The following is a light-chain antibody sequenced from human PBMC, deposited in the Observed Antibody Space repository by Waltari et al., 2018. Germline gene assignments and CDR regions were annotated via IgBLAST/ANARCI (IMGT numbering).Light chain of an antibody. CDR3: QSADSRGTSHVV. Sequence: SYELTQPPSVSVSPGQTARITCSGDALPKQYAYWYQQKPGQAPVLVIYKDRERPSGIPERFSGSSSGTTVTLTISGVQAEDEADYYCQSADSRGTSHVVFGGGTKLTVL. J-gene: IGLJ2*01. CDR2: KDR. CDR1: ALPKQY. V-gene: IGLV3-25*03.